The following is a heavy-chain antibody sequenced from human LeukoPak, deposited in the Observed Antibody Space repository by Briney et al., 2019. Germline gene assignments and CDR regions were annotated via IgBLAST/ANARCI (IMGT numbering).Heavy chain of an antibody. CDR3: CGGSGHYNLYFDH. V-gene: IGHV3-53*01. CDR1: GFIVSSNY. J-gene: IGHJ4*02. D-gene: IGHD2-15*01. CDR2: IYSGGNT. Sequence: GGSLRLSCAASGFIVSSNYMSWVRQAPGKGLEWLSDIYSGGNTYYADSVKGRFTISRDNSKNTLYLQMNSLRVEDTAVYYCCGGSGHYNLYFDHWGQGALVTVSS.